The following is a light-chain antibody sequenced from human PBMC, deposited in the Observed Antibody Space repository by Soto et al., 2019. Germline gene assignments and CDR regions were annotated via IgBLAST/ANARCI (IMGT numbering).Light chain of an antibody. Sequence: DIQMTQSPSSLSASVGDRVTITCRAGQTVTDYLNWYQHKPGKAPKLLIYSASTLQTGVPSRFSGSGSGTDFTLTITSLQPEDFGTYYFHQTYSTPQTFGQGTRVEIK. CDR2: SAS. J-gene: IGKJ1*01. CDR3: HQTYSTPQT. V-gene: IGKV1-39*01. CDR1: QTVTDY.